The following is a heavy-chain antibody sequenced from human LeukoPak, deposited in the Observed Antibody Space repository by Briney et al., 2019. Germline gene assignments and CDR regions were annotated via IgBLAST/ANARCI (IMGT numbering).Heavy chain of an antibody. CDR3: ARGILGELTSSDY. J-gene: IGHJ4*02. D-gene: IGHD1-26*01. CDR1: GGTFSSYA. Sequence: SVRVSCEVSGGTFSSYAISGGREAPGQGLEWRGGIIPIFGPANHAQQLQRRVTIPADESTSTAYMELSSLRSEHTAVYYCARGILGELTSSDYRRQGTLVTLSS. V-gene: IGHV1-69*13. CDR2: IIPIFGPA.